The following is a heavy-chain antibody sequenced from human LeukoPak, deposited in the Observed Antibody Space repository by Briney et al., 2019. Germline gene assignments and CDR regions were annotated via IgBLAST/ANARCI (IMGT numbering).Heavy chain of an antibody. J-gene: IGHJ4*02. CDR3: ATERSSSWYDFAY. Sequence: GRSLRLSCAASGFTFSSFGMHWVRQAPGKGLEWVAVISYDGSNKYYADSVKGRFTISRDNSKNTVYLQMNSLRPEDTAVYYCATERSSSWYDFAYWGQGSLVTVSS. D-gene: IGHD6-13*01. CDR2: ISYDGSNK. CDR1: GFTFSSFG. V-gene: IGHV3-30*03.